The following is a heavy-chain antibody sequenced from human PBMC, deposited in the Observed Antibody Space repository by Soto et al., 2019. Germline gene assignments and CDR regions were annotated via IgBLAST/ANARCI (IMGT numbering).Heavy chain of an antibody. J-gene: IGHJ6*02. CDR3: ASCLVGRMDD. CDR2: IIPILGET. V-gene: IGHV1-69*02. Sequence: QVQLVQSGAEVKKPGSSVRVSCKASGTIFSSYTISWVRQAPGQGIEWMGRIIPILGETNSAQKFQGRVTLTADKSTNTAYMELNSLRLEDTAVYYCASCLVGRMDDWGQGTTVTVSS. D-gene: IGHD1-26*01. CDR1: GTIFSSYT.